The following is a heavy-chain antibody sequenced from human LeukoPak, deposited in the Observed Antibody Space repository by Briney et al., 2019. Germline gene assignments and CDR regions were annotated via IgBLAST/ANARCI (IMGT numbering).Heavy chain of an antibody. D-gene: IGHD3-16*01. Sequence: GGSLRLSCAASGFTFSTYTMNWVRQAPGKGLEWVSSISSSSSYIAYADSVKGRFTISRDNAKNSLYLQMNSLRAEDTAVYYCARGGVDAFDIWGQGTMVTVSS. V-gene: IGHV3-21*04. CDR1: GFTFSTYT. CDR3: ARGGVDAFDI. CDR2: ISSSSSYI. J-gene: IGHJ3*02.